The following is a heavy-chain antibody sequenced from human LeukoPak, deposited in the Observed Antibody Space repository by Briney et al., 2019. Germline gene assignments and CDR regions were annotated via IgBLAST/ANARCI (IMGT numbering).Heavy chain of an antibody. CDR3: ARVGQAGYVGYPLDY. V-gene: IGHV3-74*01. CDR2: INSDGSST. D-gene: IGHD5-12*01. J-gene: IGHJ4*02. Sequence: QPGGSLRLSCAASGFTFSSYWMHWVRQAPGKGLMWVSRINSDGSSTSYADSVKGRFTISRDNAKNTLYLQMNGLRAEDTAVFYCARVGQAGYVGYPLDYRGQGTLVTVSS. CDR1: GFTFSSYW.